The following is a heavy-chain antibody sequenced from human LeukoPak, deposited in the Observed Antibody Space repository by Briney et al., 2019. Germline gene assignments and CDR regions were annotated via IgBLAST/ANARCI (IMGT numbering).Heavy chain of an antibody. D-gene: IGHD3-22*01. CDR1: GGSISSSSYY. Sequence: SETLSLTCTVSGGSISSSSYYWGWIRQPPGKGLEWLGSIYYSGSTYYNPSLKSRVTISVDTSKSQFSLKLSSVTAADTAVYYCAREIGYYYDSSGYYDYWGQGTLVTVSS. J-gene: IGHJ4*02. V-gene: IGHV4-39*07. CDR2: IYYSGST. CDR3: AREIGYYYDSSGYYDY.